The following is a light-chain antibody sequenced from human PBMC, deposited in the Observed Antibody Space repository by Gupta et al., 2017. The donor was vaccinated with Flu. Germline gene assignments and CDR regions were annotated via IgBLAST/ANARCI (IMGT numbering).Light chain of an antibody. V-gene: IGKV3-11*01. Sequence: ASLLLSSGDDSTPTSRARQGIVDPYLAWYQQKPGQPPRLLIYAASSRAAGIPARFSGSGSGTAFTLTIISLEPDDFAVYSCQHQNTWPPSFGQGTKVEI. CDR1: QGIVDPY. J-gene: IGKJ2*01. CDR2: AAS. CDR3: QHQNTWPPS.